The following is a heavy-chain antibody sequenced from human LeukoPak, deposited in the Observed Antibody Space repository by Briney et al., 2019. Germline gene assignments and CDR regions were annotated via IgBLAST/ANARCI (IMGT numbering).Heavy chain of an antibody. J-gene: IGHJ4*02. CDR2: INHSGST. Sequence: PSETLSLTCAVYGGSFSGYYWSWIRQPPGKGLEWIGEINHSGSTNYNPSLKSRVTISVDTSKNQFSLKLSSVTAADTAVYYCARGYYGWGSYLDYWGEGTLVTVSS. D-gene: IGHD3-10*01. CDR3: ARGYYGWGSYLDY. V-gene: IGHV4-34*01. CDR1: GGSFSGYY.